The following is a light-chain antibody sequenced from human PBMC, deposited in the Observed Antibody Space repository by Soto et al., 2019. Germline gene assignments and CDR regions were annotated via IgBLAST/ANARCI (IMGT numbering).Light chain of an antibody. Sequence: DMAMTQSPLSLPVTPGEPASISCRSSQSLLHSNGYNYLDWYLQKPGQSPQLLIFLGSNRASGVPDKFSGSGSCTDFTLKISRVEAEDVGVYYCMQALQAPYTFGLGTKLEIK. V-gene: IGKV2-28*01. J-gene: IGKJ2*01. CDR3: MQALQAPYT. CDR2: LGS. CDR1: QSLLHSNGYNY.